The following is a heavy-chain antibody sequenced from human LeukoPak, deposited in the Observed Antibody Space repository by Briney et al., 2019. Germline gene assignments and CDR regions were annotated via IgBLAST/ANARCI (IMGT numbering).Heavy chain of an antibody. J-gene: IGHJ6*03. CDR2: IYPGDSHI. Sequence: GESLKISGKGSGYSFSSYWIAWVRQMPGKGLDWMGIIYPGDSHIRYNPSFQGQVTISADTSISTAYLQWTSLKASDSAMYYCARRAISSEDMDVWGKGTTVTVSS. V-gene: IGHV5-51*01. CDR1: GYSFSSYW. CDR3: ARRAISSEDMDV. D-gene: IGHD6-19*01.